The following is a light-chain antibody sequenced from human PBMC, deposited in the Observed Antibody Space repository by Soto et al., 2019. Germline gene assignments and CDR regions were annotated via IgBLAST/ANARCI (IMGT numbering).Light chain of an antibody. J-gene: IGLJ1*01. CDR1: SSDVGGYNY. Sequence: LTQPASVSGSPGQSITISCTGTSSDVGGYNYVSWYQQHPGKAPKLMIYDVSNRPSGVSNRFSGSKSANTASLTISGLQAEDEADYYCSSYTSSSTYVFGTGTKVTVL. CDR3: SSYTSSSTYV. CDR2: DVS. V-gene: IGLV2-14*01.